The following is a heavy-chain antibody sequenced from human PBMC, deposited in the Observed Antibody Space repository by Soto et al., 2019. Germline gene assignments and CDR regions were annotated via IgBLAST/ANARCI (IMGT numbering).Heavy chain of an antibody. J-gene: IGHJ4*02. V-gene: IGHV3-64D*06. D-gene: IGHD2-21*01. CDR1: GFTFSNVA. CDR2: IGGDAISA. Sequence: PGGSLRLSCSASGFTFSNVAMHWVRQAPGKGLQYVSGIGGDAISAHYVDAVKGRFTISRDNSKNTLYLQMTSLRPEDTAVYYCVKEYTIPTLYHFDSSGQGSLITVSS. CDR3: VKEYTIPTLYHFDS.